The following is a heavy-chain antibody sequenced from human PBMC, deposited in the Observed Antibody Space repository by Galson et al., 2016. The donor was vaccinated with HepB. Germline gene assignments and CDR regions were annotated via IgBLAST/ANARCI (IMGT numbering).Heavy chain of an antibody. Sequence: SLRLSCAASGFTFSNYWIHWVRQAPGKGLVWVSRINPGGRTTGFADSVKGRFTISRDNAKNTVYPYMNSLRAEDTGVYYCARDFDISGDYWGQGTLVTVSS. CDR3: ARDFDISGDY. CDR1: GFTFSNYW. J-gene: IGHJ4*02. V-gene: IGHV3-74*01. CDR2: INPGGRTT. D-gene: IGHD1-26*01.